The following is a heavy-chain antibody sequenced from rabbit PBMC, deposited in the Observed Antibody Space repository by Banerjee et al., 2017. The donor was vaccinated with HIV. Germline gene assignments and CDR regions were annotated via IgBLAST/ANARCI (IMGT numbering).Heavy chain of an antibody. J-gene: IGHJ4*01. CDR3: ARDLDGSFWYPYFDL. D-gene: IGHD5-1*01. CDR2: INAITGKA. Sequence: QEQLVESGGGLVQPGGSLKLSCTASGFSFSNKAVMCWVRQAPGKGLEWIACINAITGKAVYASWASGRFTFSKTSSTTVTLQMTSLTDADTATYFCARDLDGSFWYPYFDLWGPGTLVTVS. CDR1: GFSFSNKAV. V-gene: IGHV1S45*01.